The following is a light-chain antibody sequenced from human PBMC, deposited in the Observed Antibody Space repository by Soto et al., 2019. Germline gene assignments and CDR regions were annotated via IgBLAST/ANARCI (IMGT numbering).Light chain of an antibody. CDR1: SSDIGNYTH. V-gene: IGLV2-14*01. CDR3: SSYTNSNTVI. J-gene: IGLJ2*01. CDR2: EVN. Sequence: QSVLTQPASMSGSPGQSITISCTGTSSDIGNYTHVSWYQQHPGKAPQLIIYEVNHRPSGVSNRFSGSKSANTASLTISGLQPEDEADYHCSSYTNSNTVIFGAGTKVTVL.